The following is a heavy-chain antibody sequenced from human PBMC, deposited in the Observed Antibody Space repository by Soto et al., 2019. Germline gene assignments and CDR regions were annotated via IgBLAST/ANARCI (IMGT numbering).Heavy chain of an antibody. CDR1: GYTFTTFV. Sequence: QVQLVQSGGEVKKPGAAVKVSCKASGYTFTTFVISWVRQAPGQGLEWMGWINTDNGNTKYAQSLQGRVTMTTDTSTSTAYMDLTSLKSDDTAVYYCAREYCDDSSCYGGYYWGQGTLDIVSS. D-gene: IGHD2-2*01. CDR2: INTDNGNT. J-gene: IGHJ4*02. CDR3: AREYCDDSSCYGGYY. V-gene: IGHV1-18*01.